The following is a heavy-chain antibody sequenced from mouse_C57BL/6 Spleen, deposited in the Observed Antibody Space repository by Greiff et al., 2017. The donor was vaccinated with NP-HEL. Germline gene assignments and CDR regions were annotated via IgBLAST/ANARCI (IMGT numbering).Heavy chain of an antibody. CDR2: IHPNSGST. CDR1: GYTFTSYW. V-gene: IGHV1-64*01. J-gene: IGHJ3*01. Sequence: QVQLQQSGAELVKPGASVKLSCKASGYTFTSYWMHWVKQRPGQGLEWIGMIHPNSGSTNYNEKFKSKATLTVDKSSSTAYMQLSSLTSEDSAVYYCAREGELGPFAYWGQGTLVTVSA. CDR3: AREGELGPFAY. D-gene: IGHD4-1*01.